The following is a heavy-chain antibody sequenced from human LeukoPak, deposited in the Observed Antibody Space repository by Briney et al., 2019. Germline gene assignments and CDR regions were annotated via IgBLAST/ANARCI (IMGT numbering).Heavy chain of an antibody. CDR3: AKDLTDSLYYYGMDV. CDR2: ISWNSNRK. D-gene: IGHD2-15*01. Sequence: PGRSLRLSCAASSFTVDDYAMHWVRQAPGKGLEWVSGISWNSNRKVYADSVKGRFTISRDNAKNSLYLQMNSLTAEDTALYYCAKDLTDSLYYYGMDVWGQGTTVTVSS. J-gene: IGHJ6*02. CDR1: SFTVDDYA. V-gene: IGHV3-9*01.